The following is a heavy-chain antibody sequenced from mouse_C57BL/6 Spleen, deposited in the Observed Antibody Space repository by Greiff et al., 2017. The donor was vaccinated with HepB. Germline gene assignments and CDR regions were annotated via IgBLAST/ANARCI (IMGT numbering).Heavy chain of an antibody. CDR3: AVRDITTVPHWYFDV. CDR1: GYAFSSYW. J-gene: IGHJ1*03. CDR2: IYPGDGDT. V-gene: IGHV1-80*01. D-gene: IGHD1-1*01. Sequence: VQLQESGAELVKPGASVKISCKASGYAFSSYWMNWVKQRPGKGLEWIGQIYPGDGDTNYNGKFKGKATLTADKSSSTAYMQLSSLTSEDSAVYFCAVRDITTVPHWYFDVWGTGTTVTVSS.